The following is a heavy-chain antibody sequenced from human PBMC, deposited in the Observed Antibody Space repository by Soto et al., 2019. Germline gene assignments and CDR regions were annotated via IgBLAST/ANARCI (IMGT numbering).Heavy chain of an antibody. CDR1: GCSISSRGYY. J-gene: IGHJ5*02. Sequence: QLQLQESGPGLVKPSETLSLTCTVSGCSISSRGYYWGWIRQPPGKGLEWIGTIYYSGSTYYNPSLKSRVTISVDTSKNQFSLKLSSVTAADTAVYYCATSNWFDPWGQGTLVTVSS. CDR2: IYYSGST. CDR3: ATSNWFDP. V-gene: IGHV4-39*01.